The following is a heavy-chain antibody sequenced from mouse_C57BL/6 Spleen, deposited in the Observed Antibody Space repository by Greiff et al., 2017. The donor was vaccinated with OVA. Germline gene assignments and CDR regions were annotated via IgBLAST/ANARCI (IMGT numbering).Heavy chain of an antibody. CDR2: ISYDGSN. CDR1: GYSITSCYY. Sequence: EVQLVESGPGLVKPSQSLSLTCSVTGYSITSCYYWNWIRQFPGNKLEWMGYISYDGSNNYNPSLKNRISITRDTSKNQFFLKLNSVTTEDTATYYCASIYDGYYGFYFDYWGQGTTLTVSS. D-gene: IGHD2-3*01. V-gene: IGHV3-6*01. J-gene: IGHJ2*01. CDR3: ASIYDGYYGFYFDY.